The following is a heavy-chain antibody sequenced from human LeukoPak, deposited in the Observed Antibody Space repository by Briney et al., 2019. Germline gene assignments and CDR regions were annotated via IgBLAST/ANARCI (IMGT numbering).Heavy chain of an antibody. J-gene: IGHJ4*02. CDR3: AGVAAAGIPSLCDY. Sequence: ASVKVSCKASGYTFTSYGISWVRQAPGQGLEWMGWISAYNGNTNYAQKLQGRVTMTTDTSTSTAYMGLRSLRSDDTAVYYCAGVAAAGIPSLCDYWGQGTLVTVSS. CDR1: GYTFTSYG. V-gene: IGHV1-18*01. CDR2: ISAYNGNT. D-gene: IGHD6-13*01.